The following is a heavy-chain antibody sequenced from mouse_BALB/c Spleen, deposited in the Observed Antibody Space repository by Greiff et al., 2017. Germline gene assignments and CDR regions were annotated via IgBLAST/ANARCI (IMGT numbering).Heavy chain of an antibody. CDR1: GFTFSSFG. D-gene: IGHD2-1*01. Sequence: EVMLVESGGGLVQPGGSRKLSCAASGFTFSSFGMHWVRQAPEKGLEWVAYISSGSSTIYYADTVKGRFTISRDNAKNTLYLQMSSLKSEDTAMYYCARQDGNYVRAMDYWGQGTSVTVSS. J-gene: IGHJ4*01. CDR3: ARQDGNYVRAMDY. CDR2: ISSGSSTI. V-gene: IGHV5-17*03.